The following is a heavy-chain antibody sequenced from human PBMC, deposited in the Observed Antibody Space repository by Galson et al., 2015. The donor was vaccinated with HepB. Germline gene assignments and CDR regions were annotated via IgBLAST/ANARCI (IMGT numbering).Heavy chain of an antibody. CDR3: ARDGPSGSIFGVVPAASVPPGNAFDI. D-gene: IGHD2-2*01. J-gene: IGHJ3*02. Sequence: SVKVSCKASGGTFSSYAISWVRQAPGQGLEWMGGIIPIFGTANYAQKFQGRVTITADESTSTAYMELSSLRSEDTAVYYCARDGPSGSIFGVVPAASVPPGNAFDIWGQGTMVTVSS. CDR2: IIPIFGTA. V-gene: IGHV1-69*13. CDR1: GGTFSSYA.